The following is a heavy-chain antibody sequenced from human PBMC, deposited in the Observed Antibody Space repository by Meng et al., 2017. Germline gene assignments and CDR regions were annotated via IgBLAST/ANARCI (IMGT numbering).Heavy chain of an antibody. CDR1: GYNFPDYY. CDR3: ARAEDISAAGKLFGDY. V-gene: IGHV1-2*06. D-gene: IGHD6-25*01. J-gene: IGHJ4*02. Sequence: AAVKVSCKPSGYNFPDYYRHWVRRAPGQGLEWMGRINPKSGDTHYAQKFQARVTMTGDTSIRTACMGLSGLRSDDTAMYYCARAEDISAAGKLFGDYWGKG. CDR2: INPKSGDT.